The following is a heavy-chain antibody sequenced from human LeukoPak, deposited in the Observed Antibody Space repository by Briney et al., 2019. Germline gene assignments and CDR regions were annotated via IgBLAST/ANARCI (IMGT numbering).Heavy chain of an antibody. CDR3: ARGVSMIVVVIHDWYFDL. D-gene: IGHD3-22*01. CDR2: IYYSGST. Sequence: SETLSLTCTVSGGSISSSSYYWGWIRQPPGKGLEWIGSIYYSGSTYYNPSLKSRVTISVDTSKNQFSLKLSSVTAADTAVYYCARGVSMIVVVIHDWYFDLWGRGTLVTVSS. J-gene: IGHJ2*01. CDR1: GGSISSSSYY. V-gene: IGHV4-39*01.